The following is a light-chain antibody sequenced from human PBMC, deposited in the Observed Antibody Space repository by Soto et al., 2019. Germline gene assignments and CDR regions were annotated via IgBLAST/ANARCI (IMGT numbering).Light chain of an antibody. V-gene: IGKV3-15*01. Sequence: EIVMTQSPATLSVSPGERATLSCRASQSVINNLAWYQQKPGQAPRLLIYAASARATGIPARFSGSGSGTEFTLTISSLQSEDFAIYYCQQYNNWPPLTFGQGTKVEIK. CDR3: QQYNNWPPLT. J-gene: IGKJ1*01. CDR2: AAS. CDR1: QSVINN.